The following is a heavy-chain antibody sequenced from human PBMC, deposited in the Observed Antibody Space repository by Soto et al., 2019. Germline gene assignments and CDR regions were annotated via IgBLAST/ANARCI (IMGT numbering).Heavy chain of an antibody. V-gene: IGHV5-51*01. CDR3: ARLAEQQLVFYYYGMDV. CDR1: GYSFTTYW. D-gene: IGHD6-13*01. Sequence: GESLKISCKASGYSFTTYWIGWVRQLPKKGLEWMGIIYPGDSDTTYSPSFQGQVTISADKSISTAYLQWSSLKASATAMYYCARLAEQQLVFYYYGMDVWGQGTTVTVSS. CDR2: IYPGDSDT. J-gene: IGHJ6*02.